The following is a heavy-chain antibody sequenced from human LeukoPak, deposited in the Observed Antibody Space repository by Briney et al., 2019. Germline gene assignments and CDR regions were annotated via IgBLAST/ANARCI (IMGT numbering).Heavy chain of an antibody. V-gene: IGHV3-9*01. J-gene: IGHJ3*02. CDR1: GFTFDNYA. Sequence: PLRLSCAASGFTFDNYAMHWVRQAPGKGLEWVSAISWNSGSINYADSVKGRFTISRDNAKNSLYLQMNSLRVEDTALYYCTKVDGVLPDAFDIWGQGTMVTVSS. D-gene: IGHD5-24*01. CDR3: TKVDGVLPDAFDI. CDR2: ISWNSGSI.